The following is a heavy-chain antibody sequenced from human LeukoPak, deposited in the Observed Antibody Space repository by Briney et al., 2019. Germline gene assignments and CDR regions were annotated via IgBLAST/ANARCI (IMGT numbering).Heavy chain of an antibody. CDR2: ISHDGSNK. V-gene: IGHV3-30*04. Sequence: PGGSLRLSCAASGFTFSSYAMHWVRQAPGKGLEWVAVISHDGSNKYYADSVKGRFTISRENSKNTLYVQMNSLRGDDTAVYYCARGAAVAGMADYWGQGILVTVSS. J-gene: IGHJ4*02. D-gene: IGHD6-19*01. CDR1: GFTFSSYA. CDR3: ARGAAVAGMADY.